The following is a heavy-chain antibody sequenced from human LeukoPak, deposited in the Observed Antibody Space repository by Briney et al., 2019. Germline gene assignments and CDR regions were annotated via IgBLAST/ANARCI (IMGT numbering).Heavy chain of an antibody. CDR1: RFTFSSYS. V-gene: IGHV3-48*01. CDR2: ISSSSSSI. Sequence: GGSLRLSCAASRFTFSSYSMNWVRQAPGKGLEWVSYISSSSSSIYYADSVKGRFTISRDNAKNALYMQMNSLRAEDTAVYYCARADFWSGYYMDYWGQGTLVTVSS. J-gene: IGHJ4*02. CDR3: ARADFWSGYYMDY. D-gene: IGHD3-3*01.